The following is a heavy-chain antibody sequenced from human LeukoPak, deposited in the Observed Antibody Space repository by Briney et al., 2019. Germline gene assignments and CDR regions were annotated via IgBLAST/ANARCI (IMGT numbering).Heavy chain of an antibody. CDR2: IYYSGST. V-gene: IGHV4-39*01. CDR3: ARQPLTEAYYFDY. Sequence: SETLSLTCTVSGGSISSSSYYWGWIRQPPGKGLEWIGSIYYSGSTYYNPSLKSRVTISVDTSKNQFSLKLSSVTAADTAVYYRARQPLTEAYYFDYWGQGTLVTVSS. J-gene: IGHJ4*02. CDR1: GGSISSSSYY. D-gene: IGHD3-9*01.